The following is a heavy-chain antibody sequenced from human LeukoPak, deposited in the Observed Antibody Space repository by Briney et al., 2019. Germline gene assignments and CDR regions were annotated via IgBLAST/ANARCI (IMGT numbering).Heavy chain of an antibody. CDR2: INPSGVSA. J-gene: IGHJ4*02. D-gene: IGHD3-22*01. Sequence: ASVKVSCKASGHTFTSYYMVWVRQAPGQGLEWLGVINPSGVSATYAQKFQGRVTMTRDTSTSTVYLEVGSLSPEDTAVYYCARRGDRGGYPHKFFFDYWGQGSLVTVSS. CDR3: ARRGDRGGYPHKFFFDY. V-gene: IGHV1-46*01. CDR1: GHTFTSYY.